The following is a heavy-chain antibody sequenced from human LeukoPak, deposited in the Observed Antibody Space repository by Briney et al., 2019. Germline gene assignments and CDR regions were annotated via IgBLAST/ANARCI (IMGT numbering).Heavy chain of an antibody. J-gene: IGHJ4*02. CDR3: ARFIVYSYGEDFDY. CDR2: IYYSGST. D-gene: IGHD5-18*01. V-gene: IGHV4-39*07. Sequence: SQTLSLTCTVSGGSISSSSYYWGWIRQPPGKGLEGIGSIYYSGSTYYNPSLKSRVTISVDTSKNQFSLKLSSVPAADTAVYYCARFIVYSYGEDFDYWGQGTLVTVSS. CDR1: GGSISSSSYY.